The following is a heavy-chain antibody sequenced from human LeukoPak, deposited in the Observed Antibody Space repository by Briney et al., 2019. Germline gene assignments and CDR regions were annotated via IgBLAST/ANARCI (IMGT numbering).Heavy chain of an antibody. CDR1: GATFSDHA. D-gene: IGHD3-3*01. Sequence: SVKVSCKASGATFSDHALNWVRQAPGQGLEWMGVFIPILGTANSTQKFQDRVTITADMSTNTAYMELSSLRSEDTAVYFCAGIPVFGVVLHQEPVWGKGTTVTVSS. CDR3: AGIPVFGVVLHQEPV. J-gene: IGHJ6*04. V-gene: IGHV1-69*06. CDR2: FIPILGTA.